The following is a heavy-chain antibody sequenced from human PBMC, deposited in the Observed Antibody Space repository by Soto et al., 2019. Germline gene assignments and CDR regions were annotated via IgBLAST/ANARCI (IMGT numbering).Heavy chain of an antibody. V-gene: IGHV1-8*01. CDR3: ARRGGWLQDYYYGRDV. CDR1: GYPFTSYD. CDR2: MNPTSGNT. D-gene: IGHD5-12*01. J-gene: IGHJ6*02. Sequence: QVQLVQSGAEVKKPGASVKVSCKASGYPFTSYDINWVRQATGQGLEWMGWMNPTSGNTGYAQKFQGRVTMTRNTSISTAYMELSSLRSEDTAVYYCARRGGWLQDYYYGRDVWGQGTTVTVSS.